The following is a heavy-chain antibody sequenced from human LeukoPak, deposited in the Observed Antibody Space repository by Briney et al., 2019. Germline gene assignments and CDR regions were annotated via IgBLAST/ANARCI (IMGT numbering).Heavy chain of an antibody. V-gene: IGHV1-2*06. CDR3: ARGPDWGFDY. Sequence: ASMKVSCKASGYTSTGYYMHWVRQAPGQGLEWMGRINPNSGGTNYAQMFQGRVTMTRDTSISTAYMELNRLTSDDTAVYYCARGPDWGFDYWGQGTLVTVSS. J-gene: IGHJ4*02. D-gene: IGHD3-9*01. CDR1: GYTSTGYY. CDR2: INPNSGGT.